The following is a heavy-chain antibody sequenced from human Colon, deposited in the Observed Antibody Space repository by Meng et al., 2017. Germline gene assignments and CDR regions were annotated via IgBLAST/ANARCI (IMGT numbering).Heavy chain of an antibody. CDR1: GGSLSSDTYY. D-gene: IGHD1-1*01. CDR3: ARGLNEGGLAHNWFDP. J-gene: IGHJ5*02. CDR2: INHSGST. V-gene: IGHV4-31*03. Sequence: QVQLHEPGPGLVKPSQNLSLTCTVSGGSLSSDTYYWTWIRQDPGKGLEWIGIINHSGSTYYSPSLKSRVTMSLDTSKQQFSLKLISVTAADTAVYFCARGLNEGGLAHNWFDPWGQGTLVTVSS.